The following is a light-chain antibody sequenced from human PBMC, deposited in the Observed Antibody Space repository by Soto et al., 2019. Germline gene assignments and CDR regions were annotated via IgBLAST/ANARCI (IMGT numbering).Light chain of an antibody. J-gene: IGKJ2*01. V-gene: IGKV1-39*01. CDR3: QQSYSIPQT. CDR1: QTISNY. CDR2: AAS. Sequence: IQMTQSPSSLSASVGDRVTITCRASQTISNYLNWYQQKPSKAPSLLIYAASILQSGVPSRFSGSGSETDFTLTIGSLQPEDFATYYCQQSYSIPQTFGQGTKLE.